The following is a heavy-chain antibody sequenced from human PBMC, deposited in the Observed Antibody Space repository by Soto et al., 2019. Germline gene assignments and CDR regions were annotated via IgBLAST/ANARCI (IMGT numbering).Heavy chain of an antibody. CDR3: ARTRYSGYDGGLFDY. CDR1: GGSISSYY. D-gene: IGHD5-12*01. CDR2: IYYSGST. J-gene: IGHJ4*02. V-gene: IGHV4-59*08. Sequence: QVQLQESGPGLVKPSETLSLTCTVSGGSISSYYWSWIRQPPGKGLEWIGYIYYSGSTNYNPSLKSRVTISVDTSKNQFSLKLSSVTAADTAVYYCARTRYSGYDGGLFDYWGQGTLVTVSS.